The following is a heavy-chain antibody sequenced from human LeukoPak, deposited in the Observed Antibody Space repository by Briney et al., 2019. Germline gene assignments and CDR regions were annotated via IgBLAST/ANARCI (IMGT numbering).Heavy chain of an antibody. Sequence: SETLSLTCAVYGGSFSGYYWSWIRQPPGKGLEWIGEINHSGSTNYNPSLKSRVTISVDTSKNQFSLKLSSVTAADTAVYYCARHRLDYYGSGHAFDIWGQGTMVTVSS. V-gene: IGHV4-34*01. D-gene: IGHD3-10*01. CDR3: ARHRLDYYGSGHAFDI. J-gene: IGHJ3*02. CDR1: GGSFSGYY. CDR2: INHSGST.